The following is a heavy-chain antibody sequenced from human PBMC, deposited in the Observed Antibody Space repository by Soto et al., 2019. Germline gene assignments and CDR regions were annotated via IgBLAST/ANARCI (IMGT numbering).Heavy chain of an antibody. J-gene: IGHJ4*02. Sequence: GGSLRLSCAASGFTFSSYGMHWVRQAPGKGLEWVAVIWYDGSNKYYADSVKGRFTISRDNSKNTLYLQMNSLRAEDTAVYYCARSPGIAVAGIYYFDYWGQGTLVTVSS. CDR3: ARSPGIAVAGIYYFDY. V-gene: IGHV3-33*01. D-gene: IGHD6-19*01. CDR1: GFTFSSYG. CDR2: IWYDGSNK.